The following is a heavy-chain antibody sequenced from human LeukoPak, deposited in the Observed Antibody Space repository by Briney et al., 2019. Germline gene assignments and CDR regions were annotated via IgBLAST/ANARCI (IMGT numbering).Heavy chain of an antibody. CDR1: GFTFSSYG. CDR2: IWYDGSNK. D-gene: IGHD3-3*01. V-gene: IGHV3-33*01. J-gene: IGHJ4*02. CDR3: ARALSA. Sequence: GRSLRLSCAASGFTFSSYGMHWVRQAPGKGLEWVAVIWYDGSNKYYADSVKGRFTISRDNAKNSVYLQMNSLRAEDTAVYYCARALSAWGQGTLVTVSS.